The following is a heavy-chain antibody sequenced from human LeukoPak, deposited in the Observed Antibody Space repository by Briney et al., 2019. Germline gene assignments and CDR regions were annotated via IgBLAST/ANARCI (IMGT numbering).Heavy chain of an antibody. CDR2: ITGDGGNT. CDR3: AKVWRGGGSCFDY. V-gene: IGHV3-23*01. Sequence: TGGSLRLSCADSGHTFRSSVMSWGRQAPGKGLEWVSVITGDGGNTYYADPVKGRFTISRDNSKNTLYLQMNSLRADDTALYYCAKVWRGGGSCFDYWGQGTLVTVSS. J-gene: IGHJ4*02. CDR1: GHTFRSSV. D-gene: IGHD2-15*01.